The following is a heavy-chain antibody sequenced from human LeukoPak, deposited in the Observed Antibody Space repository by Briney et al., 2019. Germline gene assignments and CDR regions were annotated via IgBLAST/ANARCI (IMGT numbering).Heavy chain of an antibody. D-gene: IGHD3-22*01. J-gene: IGHJ3*02. Sequence: GGSLRLSCAASGFTFSSYGMHWVRQAPGKGLEWVAFIRYDGSNKYYADSVKGRFTISRDNSKNTLYLQMNSLRAEDTAVYYCAKDFPEEDDSSGYYPGAFDIWGQGTMVTVSS. CDR1: GFTFSSYG. V-gene: IGHV3-30*02. CDR3: AKDFPEEDDSSGYYPGAFDI. CDR2: IRYDGSNK.